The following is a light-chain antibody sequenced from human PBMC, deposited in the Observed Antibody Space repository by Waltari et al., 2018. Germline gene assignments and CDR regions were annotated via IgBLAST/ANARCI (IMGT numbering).Light chain of an antibody. CDR2: DNT. Sequence: QSVLTQPPSVSAAPGQMVSISCSGDIGNNYVSWYQQVPGTAPKLVIHDNTKRPSGTPDRFSASKSATSATLVITGLQTGDEADYFCGSWINSLSTVVFGGRTKLTVL. J-gene: IGLJ2*01. CDR3: GSWINSLSTVV. CDR1: IGNNY. V-gene: IGLV1-51*01.